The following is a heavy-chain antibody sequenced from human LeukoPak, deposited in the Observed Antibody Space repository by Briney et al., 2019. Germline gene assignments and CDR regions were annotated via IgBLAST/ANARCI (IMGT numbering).Heavy chain of an antibody. CDR1: GFPFSASA. D-gene: IGHD4-17*01. J-gene: IGHJ5*02. CDR2: ILSTCTT. CDR3: ATVKYDYGDPVGWFDP. Sequence: PGRSLRLSCAASGFPFSASAMTWVRQAPGKGLEWVSHILSTCTTYYADSMRGRFTISRDNSKNTLYLLMTSLRADDTAVYYCATVKYDYGDPVGWFDPWGQGTLVTVSS. V-gene: IGHV3-23*01.